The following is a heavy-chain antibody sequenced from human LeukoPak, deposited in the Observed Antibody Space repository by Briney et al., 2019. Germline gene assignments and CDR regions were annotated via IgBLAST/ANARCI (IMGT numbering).Heavy chain of an antibody. CDR3: ARKSGYCTNGVCYHYFDY. J-gene: IGHJ4*02. CDR2: IIPILGIA. Sequence: GASVKVSCKASGYTFTGYYMHWVRQAPGQGLEWMGRIIPILGIANYAQKFQGRVTITADKSTSTAYMELSSLRSEDTAVYYCARKSGYCTNGVCYHYFDYWGQGTLVTVSS. D-gene: IGHD2-8*01. V-gene: IGHV1-69*02. CDR1: GYTFTGYY.